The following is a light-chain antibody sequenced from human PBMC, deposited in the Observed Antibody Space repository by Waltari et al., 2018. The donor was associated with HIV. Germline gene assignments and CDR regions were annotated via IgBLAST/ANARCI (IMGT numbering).Light chain of an antibody. J-gene: IGLJ3*02. CDR2: LNSDGSH. CDR1: SRHSNYA. V-gene: IGLV4-69*01. CDR3: QTWNTDTWV. Sequence: QLVLTQSPSASASLGASVKLTCTLSSRHSNYAIAWHQQQPEKGPRFLVKLNSDGSHTKGDWIPDRCSGSSAGTERYLTISGLQSEDEADYYRQTWNTDTWVFAGGTKLTVL.